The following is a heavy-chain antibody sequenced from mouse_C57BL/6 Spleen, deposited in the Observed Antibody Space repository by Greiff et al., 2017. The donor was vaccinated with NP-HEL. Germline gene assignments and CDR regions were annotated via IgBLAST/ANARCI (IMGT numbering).Heavy chain of an antibody. V-gene: IGHV14-2*01. D-gene: IGHD1-2*01. CDR1: GFNIKDYY. CDR3: ERGELRRYLDV. CDR2: IDPEDGET. Sequence: VQLQQSGAELVKPGASVKLSCTASGFNIKDYYMHWVKQRTEQGLEWIGRIDPEDGETKYAPKFQGKATITADTSSNTAYLQLSSLTSENTGVYNCERGELRRYLDVWGTETTVTVSS. J-gene: IGHJ1*03.